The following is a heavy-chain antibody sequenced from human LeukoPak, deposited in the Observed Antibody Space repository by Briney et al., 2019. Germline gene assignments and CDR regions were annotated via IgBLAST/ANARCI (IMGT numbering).Heavy chain of an antibody. CDR1: GYTLTEVS. Sequence: ASVKVSCKVSGYTLTEVSMHWVRQAPGKGLEWMGGFDPEDGETMYAEKFQGRVTMTRDTSTSTVYMELSSLRSEDTAVYYCARDRGYSGYALVNPWGQGTLVTVSS. CDR2: FDPEDGET. V-gene: IGHV1-24*01. J-gene: IGHJ5*02. D-gene: IGHD5-12*01. CDR3: ARDRGYSGYALVNP.